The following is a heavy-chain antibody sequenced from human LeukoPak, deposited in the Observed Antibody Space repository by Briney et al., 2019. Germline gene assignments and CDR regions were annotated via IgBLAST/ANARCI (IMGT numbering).Heavy chain of an antibody. D-gene: IGHD2-2*01. CDR3: ASSPTGGYCSSTSCNGAFDI. CDR1: GYTFTGYY. V-gene: IGHV1-2*02. Sequence: ASVKVSCKASGYTFTGYYMHWVRQAPGQGLEWMGWINPNSGGTNYAQKFQGRVTMTRDTSISTAYMELSRLRSDDTAVYYCASSPTGGYCSSTSCNGAFDIWGQGTMVTVSS. CDR2: INPNSGGT. J-gene: IGHJ3*02.